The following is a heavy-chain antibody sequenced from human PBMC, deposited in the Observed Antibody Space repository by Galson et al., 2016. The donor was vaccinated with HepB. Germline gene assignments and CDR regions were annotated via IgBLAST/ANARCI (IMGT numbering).Heavy chain of an antibody. CDR3: ARDESGYNYGEVIY. CDR1: GFYYSGYA. D-gene: IGHD5-18*01. CDR2: VSGDGVRT. J-gene: IGHJ4*02. Sequence: SLRLSCAASGFYYSGYAMAWVRQVAGKGLEWVSSVSGDGVRTNYADSVKGRFTISRDNSKNTVYLEMNSLRDEDTGVYFCARDESGYNYGEVIYWGQGTLVTVSS. V-gene: IGHV3-23*01.